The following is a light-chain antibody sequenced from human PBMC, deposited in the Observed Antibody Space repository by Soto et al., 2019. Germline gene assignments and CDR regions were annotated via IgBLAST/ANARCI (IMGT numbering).Light chain of an antibody. CDR1: SSNIGAGYD. V-gene: IGLV1-40*01. J-gene: IGLJ1*01. CDR3: QSYDSSLSGYV. CDR2: GNS. Sequence: QSVLTQQPSVSGAPGQRVTISCTGSSSNIGAGYDVHWYQQLPGTAPKLLIYGNSNRPSGVPDRFSGSKSGTSASLAITGLQAEDEADYYCQSYDSSLSGYVFGTGTQLTDL.